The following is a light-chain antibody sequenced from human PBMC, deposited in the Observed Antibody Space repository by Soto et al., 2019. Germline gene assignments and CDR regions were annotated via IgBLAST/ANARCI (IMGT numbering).Light chain of an antibody. CDR1: QSISTY. Sequence: DIQMHQSPSSLSASVGDRVTITCRASQSISTYLNWYQQNPGKAPKLLIYAASSLQSGVPSRFSGSGSGTDFPLTISSLQPEDFATYYCQQSYSTPRTFGQGTKGEIK. V-gene: IGKV1-39*01. CDR2: AAS. J-gene: IGKJ1*01. CDR3: QQSYSTPRT.